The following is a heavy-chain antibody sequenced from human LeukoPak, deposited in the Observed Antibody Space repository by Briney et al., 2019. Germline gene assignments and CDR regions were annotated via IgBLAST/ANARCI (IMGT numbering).Heavy chain of an antibody. CDR3: ARGGAGYFDWLPRIDP. D-gene: IGHD3-9*01. Sequence: GASVKVSCKASGYTFTGYYMHWVRQAPGQGLEWMGWINPNSGGTNYAQKFQGRVTMTRDTSISTAYMELSRLRSDDTAVYYCARGGAGYFDWLPRIDPWGQGTLVTVSS. J-gene: IGHJ5*02. CDR2: INPNSGGT. V-gene: IGHV1-2*02. CDR1: GYTFTGYY.